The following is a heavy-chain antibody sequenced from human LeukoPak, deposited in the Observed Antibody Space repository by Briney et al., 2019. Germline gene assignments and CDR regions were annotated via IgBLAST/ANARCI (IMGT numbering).Heavy chain of an antibody. Sequence: ASVKVSCKVSGYTLTELSMHWVRQAPGKGLEWMGGFDPEDGETIYAQKFQGRVTMTENTSTDTAYMELSSLRSEDTAVYYCATARVSGPLYYYYGMDVWGQGTTVTVSS. D-gene: IGHD2-15*01. V-gene: IGHV1-24*01. CDR3: ATARVSGPLYYYYGMDV. CDR1: GYTLTELS. CDR2: FDPEDGET. J-gene: IGHJ6*02.